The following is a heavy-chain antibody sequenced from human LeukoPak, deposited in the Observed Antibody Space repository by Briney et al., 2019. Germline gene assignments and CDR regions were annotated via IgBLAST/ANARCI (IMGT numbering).Heavy chain of an antibody. D-gene: IGHD6-19*01. CDR1: RYTFIGYY. J-gene: IGHJ4*02. CDR3: ARGRSIAVAGRNIAPLDNDY. V-gene: IGHV1-2*02. CDR2: INPNSGGT. Sequence: ASVKVSCKASRYTFIGYYMHWVRQAPGQGLEWMGWINPNSGGTNYAQKFQGRVTMTRDTSISTAYMELSRLRSDDTAVYYCARGRSIAVAGRNIAPLDNDYWGQGTLVTVSS.